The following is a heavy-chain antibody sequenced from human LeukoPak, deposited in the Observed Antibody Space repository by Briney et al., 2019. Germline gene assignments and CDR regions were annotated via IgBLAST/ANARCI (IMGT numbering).Heavy chain of an antibody. J-gene: IGHJ4*02. CDR1: GYTFTNYG. CDR3: AREGYTGSWVDY. CDR2: ISGYNGDT. D-gene: IGHD1-26*01. Sequence: ASVKVSCTASGYTFTNYGIIWVRQAPGQGLEWMGWISGYNGDTNYAQKLQGRVTMTTDTSTTTAYMELRSLRSDDTAVYYCAREGYTGSWVDYWGQGTLVTVSS. V-gene: IGHV1-18*01.